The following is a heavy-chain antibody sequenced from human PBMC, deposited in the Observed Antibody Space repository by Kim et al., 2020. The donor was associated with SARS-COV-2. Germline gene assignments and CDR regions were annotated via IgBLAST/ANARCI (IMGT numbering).Heavy chain of an antibody. J-gene: IGHJ4*02. Sequence: GSLRLSCAASGFTFSSYGMHWVRQAPGKGLEWVAVIWYDGSNKYYADSVKGRFTISRDNSKNTLYLQMNSLRAEDTAVYYCARDVRGYSGYDSSFDYWGQGTLVTVSS. CDR2: IWYDGSNK. CDR3: ARDVRGYSGYDSSFDY. D-gene: IGHD5-12*01. V-gene: IGHV3-33*01. CDR1: GFTFSSYG.